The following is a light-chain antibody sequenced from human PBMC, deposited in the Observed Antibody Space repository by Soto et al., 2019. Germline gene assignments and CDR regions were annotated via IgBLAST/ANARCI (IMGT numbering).Light chain of an antibody. V-gene: IGLV1-36*01. CDR2: YDD. CDR3: AAWDDSLNGWV. Sequence: QSALTQPPSVSEAPRQRVTISCSGSSSNIGNNAVNWYQQPPGKAPKLLIYYDDLLPSGVSDRFSGSKSGTSASLAISGLQSEDEADYYCAAWDDSLNGWVFGGGTKLTVL. CDR1: SSNIGNNA. J-gene: IGLJ3*02.